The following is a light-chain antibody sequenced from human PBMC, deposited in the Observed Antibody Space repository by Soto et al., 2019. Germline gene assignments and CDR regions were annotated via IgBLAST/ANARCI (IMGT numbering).Light chain of an antibody. CDR1: TSNIGSNY. CDR3: GTYDSGLSAGGV. CDR2: DNN. Sequence: QSVLTQPPSVSAAPGQRVTISCSGSTSNIGSNYVSWYQQLPETAPKLLIYDNNKRPSGIPDRFSGSKSGTSATLAITGLQTGDEADYYCGTYDSGLSAGGVFGTGTKLTVL. J-gene: IGLJ1*01. V-gene: IGLV1-51*01.